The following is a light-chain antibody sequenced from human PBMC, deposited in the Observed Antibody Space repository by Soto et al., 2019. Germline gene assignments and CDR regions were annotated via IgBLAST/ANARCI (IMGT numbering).Light chain of an antibody. V-gene: IGKV1-5*03. CDR1: QSISSW. J-gene: IGKJ4*01. CDR2: KAS. CDR3: QQYESYPMS. Sequence: DSQMTQYPSTLSASVGDRVTITCRASQSISSWLAWYQQKPGKAPKLLISKASTFQSGVPPRFSGCGSGTEFTLTISSLQPDDGAPYDDQQYESYPMSFGGGTKVEIK.